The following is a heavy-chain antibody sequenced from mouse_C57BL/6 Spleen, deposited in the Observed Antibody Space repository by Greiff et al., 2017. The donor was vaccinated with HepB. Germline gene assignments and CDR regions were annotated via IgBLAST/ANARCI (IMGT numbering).Heavy chain of an antibody. Sequence: VQLQQSGPGLVQPSQSLSITCTVSGFSLTSYGVHWVRQSPGKGLEWLGVIWSGGSTDYNAAFISRLSISKDNSKSQVFFKMNSLQADDTAIYYCAREGVYDETWFAYWGQGTLVTVSA. CDR2: IWSGGST. V-gene: IGHV2-2*01. D-gene: IGHD2-3*01. J-gene: IGHJ3*01. CDR3: AREGVYDETWFAY. CDR1: GFSLTSYG.